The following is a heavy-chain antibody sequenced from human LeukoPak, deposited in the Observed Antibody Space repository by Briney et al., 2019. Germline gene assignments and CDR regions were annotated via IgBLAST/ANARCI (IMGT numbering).Heavy chain of an antibody. Sequence: GGSLRLSCAASGFTFSSYGMHWVRQAPGKGLEGVTVIWYDGSNKYYADSVKGRFTISRDNSKNTLYLQMNSLRAEDTAVYYCARDGGSSWYYFDYWGQGTLVTVSS. CDR3: ARDGGSSWYYFDY. J-gene: IGHJ4*02. CDR1: GFTFSSYG. V-gene: IGHV3-33*01. D-gene: IGHD6-13*01. CDR2: IWYDGSNK.